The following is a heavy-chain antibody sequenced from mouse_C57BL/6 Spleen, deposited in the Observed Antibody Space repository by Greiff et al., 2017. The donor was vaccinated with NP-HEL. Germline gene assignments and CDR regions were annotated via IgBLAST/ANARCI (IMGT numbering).Heavy chain of an antibody. J-gene: IGHJ4*01. CDR1: GYTFTSYG. V-gene: IGHV1-81*01. Sequence: QVQLQQSGAELARPGASVKLSCKASGYTFTSYGISWVKQRTGQGLEWIGEIYPRSGNTYYNEKFKGKATLTADKSSSTAYMELRSLTSEDSAVYFRARGGIYYYYEGVLDYANDYRGQGTPGTVSS. CDR3: ARGGIYYYYEGVLDYANDY. CDR2: IYPRSGNT. D-gene: IGHD2-4*01.